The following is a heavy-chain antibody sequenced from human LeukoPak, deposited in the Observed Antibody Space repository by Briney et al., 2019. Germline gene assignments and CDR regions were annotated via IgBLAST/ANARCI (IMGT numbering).Heavy chain of an antibody. CDR2: ISGSGGST. V-gene: IGHV3-23*01. CDR1: GFTFSSYA. CDR3: AKYSGSYYGSLFDY. D-gene: IGHD1-26*01. Sequence: GSLRLSCAASGFTFSSYAMSWVRQAPGKGLEWVSAISGSGGSTYYADSVKGRFTISRDNSKNTLYLQMNSLKAEDTAVYYCAKYSGSYYGSLFDYWGQGTLVTVSS. J-gene: IGHJ4*02.